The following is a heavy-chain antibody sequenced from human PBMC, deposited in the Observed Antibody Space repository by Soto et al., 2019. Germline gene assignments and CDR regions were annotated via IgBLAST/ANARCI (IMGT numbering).Heavy chain of an antibody. D-gene: IGHD3-22*01. J-gene: IGHJ6*02. V-gene: IGHV1-18*01. CDR2: ISAYNGNT. CDR3: ARIAYYYDSSGYYGSFGGMDV. CDR1: GYTFTSYG. Sequence: ASVKVSCKASGYTFTSYGISWVRQAPGQGLEWMGWISAYNGNTNYAQKLQGRVTMTTDTSTSTAYMELRSLRSDDTAVYYCARIAYYYDSSGYYGSFGGMDVWGQGTTVTVSS.